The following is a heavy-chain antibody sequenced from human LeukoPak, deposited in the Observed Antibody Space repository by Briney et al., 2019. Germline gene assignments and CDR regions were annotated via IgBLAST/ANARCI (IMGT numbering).Heavy chain of an antibody. J-gene: IGHJ4*02. CDR3: ARDDDWNYEDY. CDR1: GFTFSSYW. CDR2: IKKDGSEK. Sequence: QSGGSLRLSCAASGFTFSSYWMSWVRQAPGKGLEWVANIKKDGSEKYYVDSVKGRFTISRDNAKNSLYLQLNSLRAEDTAVYYCARDDDWNYEDYWGQGTLVTVSS. D-gene: IGHD1-7*01. V-gene: IGHV3-7*01.